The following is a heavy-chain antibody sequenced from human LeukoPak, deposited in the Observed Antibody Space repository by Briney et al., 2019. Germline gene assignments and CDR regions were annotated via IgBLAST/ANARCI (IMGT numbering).Heavy chain of an antibody. CDR1: GDSVSSGGYY. CDR2: VYFSGST. CDR3: ARVDGGNSDYYFDF. Sequence: PSETLSLTCAVSGDSVSSGGYYWTWIRQHPGKGLEWIGYVYFSGSTNYQPSLKSRAAISIDIPRNQFSLKLSSVTAADTAVYYCARVDGGNSDYYFDFWGQGVLVTVSS. D-gene: IGHD4-23*01. J-gene: IGHJ4*02. V-gene: IGHV4-61*08.